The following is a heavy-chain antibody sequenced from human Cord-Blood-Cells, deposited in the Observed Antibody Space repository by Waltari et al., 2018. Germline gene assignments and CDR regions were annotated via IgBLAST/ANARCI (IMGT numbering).Heavy chain of an antibody. Sequence: QVQLQQWGAGLLKPSETLSPTCAVYGGSFSGYYWSWIRQPPGKGLEGIGEINHSGSTNYNPSLKSRVTISVDTSKNQFSLKMSSVTAADTAVYYCASAGEITMVRGVIDLKNDYWGQGTLVTVSS. V-gene: IGHV4-34*01. CDR1: GGSFSGYY. J-gene: IGHJ4*02. D-gene: IGHD3-10*01. CDR3: ASAGEITMVRGVIDLKNDY. CDR2: INHSGST.